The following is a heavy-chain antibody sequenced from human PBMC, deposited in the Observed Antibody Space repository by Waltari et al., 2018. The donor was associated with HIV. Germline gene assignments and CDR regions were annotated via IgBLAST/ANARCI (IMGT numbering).Heavy chain of an antibody. CDR3: ARSVAVAGFFDY. CDR2: ISSSRSTI. Sequence: EVQLVESGGGLVQPGGSLRLSCAASGFTFSSYSMNWVSQVPGKGLVWVSYISSSRSTIYYADSVKVRFTISRDNAKNSLYLQMNSLRDEDTAVYYCARSVAVAGFFDYWGQGTLVTVSS. D-gene: IGHD6-19*01. V-gene: IGHV3-48*02. CDR1: GFTFSSYS. J-gene: IGHJ4*02.